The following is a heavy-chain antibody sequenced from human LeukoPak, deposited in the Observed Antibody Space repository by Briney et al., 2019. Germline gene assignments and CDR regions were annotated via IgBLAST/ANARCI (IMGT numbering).Heavy chain of an antibody. CDR1: GGSISSSSYY. CDR2: IYYSGST. J-gene: IGHJ4*02. CDR3: ARWGNYGDYPIDY. V-gene: IGHV4-39*07. Sequence: PSETLSLTCTVSGGSISSSSYYWGWIRQPPGKGLEWIGSIYYSGSTYYNPSLKSRVTISVDTSKNQFSLKLSSVTAADTAVYYCARWGNYGDYPIDYWGQGTLVTVSS. D-gene: IGHD4-17*01.